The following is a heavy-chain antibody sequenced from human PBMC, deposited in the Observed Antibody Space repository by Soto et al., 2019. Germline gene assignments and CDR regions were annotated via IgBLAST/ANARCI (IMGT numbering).Heavy chain of an antibody. CDR2: VSPDGGTT. V-gene: IGHV3-74*01. CDR1: GFTFGNYW. CDR3: ADSWLHTSN. D-gene: IGHD5-12*01. Sequence: GGSLRLSCAASGFTFGNYWMHWVRQAPGKGLVWVSRVSPDGGTTTYADSVKGRFTISRDNAKSTLYLQMNSLRAEDTAVYYCADSWLHTSNWGQGTLVTVSS. J-gene: IGHJ4*02.